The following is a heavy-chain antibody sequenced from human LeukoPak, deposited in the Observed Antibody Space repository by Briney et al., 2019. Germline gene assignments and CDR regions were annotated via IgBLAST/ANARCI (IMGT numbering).Heavy chain of an antibody. CDR1: GYTFTSYG. CDR3: ARDVNSSGWYISYYYYGMDV. Sequence: ASVKVSCKASGYTFTSYGISWVRQAPGQGLEWMGWISAYNGNTNYAQKLQGRVTMTTDTSTSTAYMELRSLRSDDTAVYYCARDVNSSGWYISYYYYGMDVWGQGTTVTVSS. CDR2: ISAYNGNT. J-gene: IGHJ6*02. V-gene: IGHV1-18*01. D-gene: IGHD6-19*01.